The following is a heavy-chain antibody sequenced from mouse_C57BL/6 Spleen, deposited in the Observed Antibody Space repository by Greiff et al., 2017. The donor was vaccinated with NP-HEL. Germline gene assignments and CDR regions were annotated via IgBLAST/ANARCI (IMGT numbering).Heavy chain of an antibody. CDR3: ARALGRAQDY. Sequence: EVHLVESGGGLVQPGGSLSLSCAASGFTFTDYYMSWVRQPPGKALEWLGFIRNKANGYTTEYSASVKGRFTISRDNSHSILYLQMNALRAEDSATYYCARALGRAQDYWGQGTTLTVSS. V-gene: IGHV7-3*01. CDR1: GFTFTDYY. D-gene: IGHD4-1*01. J-gene: IGHJ2*01. CDR2: IRNKANGYTT.